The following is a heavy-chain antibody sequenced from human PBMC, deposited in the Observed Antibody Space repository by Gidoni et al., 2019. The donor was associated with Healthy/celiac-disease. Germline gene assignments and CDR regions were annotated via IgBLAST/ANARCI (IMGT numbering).Heavy chain of an antibody. Sequence: EVQLLESGGGLVQPGGSLRLSCAASGVTCSSYAMSWVRQAPGKGLEWFAAISGSGGSTYYADSVKGRFTIFRDNSKNTLYLQMNSLRAEDTAVYYCAIRPEVAANRMSSPWGQGTLVTVSS. V-gene: IGHV3-23*01. D-gene: IGHD2-15*01. CDR2: ISGSGGST. CDR1: GVTCSSYA. CDR3: AIRPEVAANRMSSP. J-gene: IGHJ5*02.